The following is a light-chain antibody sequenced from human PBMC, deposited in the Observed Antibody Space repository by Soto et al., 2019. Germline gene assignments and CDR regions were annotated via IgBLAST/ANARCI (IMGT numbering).Light chain of an antibody. CDR2: WAS. CDR1: QTILYNSNNKHY. Sequence: DIVMTQSPDSLAVSLGERATINCKSSQTILYNSNNKHYLAWFQLKPGQPPKLLIYWASTRDSGVPARFGGSGSGTDFTLTISSLQAEDVAVYYCQQYYSLPYTFGQGTKLEIK. CDR3: QQYYSLPYT. J-gene: IGKJ2*01. V-gene: IGKV4-1*01.